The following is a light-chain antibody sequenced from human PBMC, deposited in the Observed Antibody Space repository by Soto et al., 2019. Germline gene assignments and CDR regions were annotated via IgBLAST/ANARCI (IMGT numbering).Light chain of an antibody. V-gene: IGKV3-15*01. J-gene: IGKJ4*01. Sequence: EIVLTQSPATLSVSPGERATLSCRASQSVSSSLAWYQQKPGQAPRLLIYGSTRATGGPARFSGSGSGTEFTLTISSLQSEDFAVYYCQQYNNWPLTFGGGTKVEIK. CDR3: QQYNNWPLT. CDR1: QSVSSS. CDR2: GS.